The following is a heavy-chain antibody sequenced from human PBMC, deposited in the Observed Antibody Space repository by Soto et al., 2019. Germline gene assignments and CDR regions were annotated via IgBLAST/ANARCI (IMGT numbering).Heavy chain of an antibody. V-gene: IGHV3-11*01. Sequence: GGSLRLSCAGSGFTFSDYYMSWIRQAPGQGLEWVSYMSSSGVTVFYADSVKGRFTIPRDNAKNSLYLQMYSLRAEDSAVYYCARNTMSAAGADYYGLDVWGQGTTVTVSS. J-gene: IGHJ6*02. CDR1: GFTFSDYY. D-gene: IGHD6-13*01. CDR2: MSSSGVTV. CDR3: ARNTMSAAGADYYGLDV.